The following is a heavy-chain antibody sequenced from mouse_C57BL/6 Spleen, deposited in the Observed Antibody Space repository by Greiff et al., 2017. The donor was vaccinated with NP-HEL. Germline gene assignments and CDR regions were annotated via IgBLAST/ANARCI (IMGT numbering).Heavy chain of an antibody. J-gene: IGHJ4*01. CDR3: ARHDSTDYAMDD. V-gene: IGHV1-69*01. D-gene: IGHD2-13*01. CDR1: GYTFTSYW. Sequence: QVQLQQPGAELVMPGASVKLSCKASGYTFTSYWMHWVKQRPGQGLEWIGEIDPSDSYTNYNQKFKGKATLTVDKSSSTAYMQLSSLTSEDSAVYYCARHDSTDYAMDDWGPGTSVTVSS. CDR2: IDPSDSYT.